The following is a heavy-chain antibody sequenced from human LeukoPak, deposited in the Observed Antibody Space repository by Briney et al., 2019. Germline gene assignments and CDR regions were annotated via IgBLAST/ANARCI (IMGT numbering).Heavy chain of an antibody. CDR3: ARVGALSSSWLLY. CDR1: GFTVSSNS. V-gene: IGHV3-23*01. CDR2: ISGTGGST. J-gene: IGHJ4*02. Sequence: GGSLRLSCTVSGFTVSSNSMSWVRQAPGKGLEWVSLISGTGGSTYYADSVKGRFTISRDNSKNTLYLQMNSLRAEDTAVYFCARVGALSSSWLLYWGQGTLVTVSS. D-gene: IGHD6-13*01.